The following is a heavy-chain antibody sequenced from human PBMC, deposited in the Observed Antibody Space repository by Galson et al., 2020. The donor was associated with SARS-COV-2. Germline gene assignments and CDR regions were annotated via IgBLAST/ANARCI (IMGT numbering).Heavy chain of an antibody. V-gene: IGHV3-11*01. CDR1: GFTFSDYY. D-gene: IGHD5-12*01. J-gene: IGHJ6*02. CDR2: ISRSGSTI. CDR3: ARDRVAYGMDV. Sequence: TGGSLRLSCAASGFTFSDYYMSWIRHAPGPGLTWVSYISRSGSTIYYADSVKGRFTISRDNAKNSLYLQMNSLRAEDTAVYYCARDRVAYGMDVWGQGTTVTVSS.